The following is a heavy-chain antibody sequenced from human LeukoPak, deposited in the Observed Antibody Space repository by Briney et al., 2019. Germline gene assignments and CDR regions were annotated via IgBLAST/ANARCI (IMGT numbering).Heavy chain of an antibody. CDR2: ISGSGGST. J-gene: IGHJ1*01. CDR3: AKSSGYYSEYLQH. V-gene: IGHV3-23*01. Sequence: GGSLRLSCAASGFTVSSNFLNWVRQVPGKGLEWVSAISGSGGSTYYADSVKGRFTISSDNSKNTLYLQMNSLRAEDTAVYYCAKSSGYYSEYLQHWGQGTLVTVSS. CDR1: GFTVSSNF. D-gene: IGHD3-22*01.